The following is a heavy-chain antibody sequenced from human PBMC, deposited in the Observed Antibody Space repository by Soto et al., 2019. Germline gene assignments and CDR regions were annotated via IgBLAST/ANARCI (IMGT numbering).Heavy chain of an antibody. Sequence: QLQLQESGSGLVKPSQTLSLTCAVSGGSISSGGYSWSWIRQPPGKGLEWIGYIYHSGSTYYNPSLRSRVTISGDRSKNQFSLKLSSVTAAETAVYYCARAGGLGAVAVDYWGQGTLVTVSS. J-gene: IGHJ4*02. CDR3: ARAGGLGAVAVDY. D-gene: IGHD6-19*01. V-gene: IGHV4-30-2*01. CDR1: GGSISSGGYS. CDR2: IYHSGST.